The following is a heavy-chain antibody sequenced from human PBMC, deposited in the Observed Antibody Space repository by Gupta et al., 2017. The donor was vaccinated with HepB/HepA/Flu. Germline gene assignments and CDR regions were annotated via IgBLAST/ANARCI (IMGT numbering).Heavy chain of an antibody. D-gene: IGHD2/OR15-2a*01. Sequence: VQPVEVGGGVVQPGRVLKLPLSGFRFPFRPLCLPLVRHGPGKGLEWVGIIWYDGSQQEYADSVEGRFTISRDNSKNTAYLQMNSLRADDTAVYYCARHYCDSMTCPFGENWFDPWGRGTLVTVSS. V-gene: IGHV3-33*08. CDR1: RFPFRPLC. CDR2: IWYDGSQQ. J-gene: IGHJ5*02. CDR3: ARHYCDSMTCPFGENWFDP.